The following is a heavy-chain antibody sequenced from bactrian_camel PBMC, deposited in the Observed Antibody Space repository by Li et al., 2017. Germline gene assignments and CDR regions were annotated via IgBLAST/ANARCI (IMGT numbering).Heavy chain of an antibody. CDR2: IYSTGSGA. J-gene: IGHJ4*01. Sequence: HVQLVESGGGLVRPGVSLRLSCVGSGFAFEFFYIYWVRQAPGKGLEWVSTIYSTGSGAYYTDPVKGRFTISRDNAKNTIYLQMNSLKSEDAAMYYCATWTGNYWGQGTQVTVS. CDR3: ATWTGNY. V-gene: IGHV3-2*01. D-gene: IGHD6*01. CDR1: GFAFEFFY.